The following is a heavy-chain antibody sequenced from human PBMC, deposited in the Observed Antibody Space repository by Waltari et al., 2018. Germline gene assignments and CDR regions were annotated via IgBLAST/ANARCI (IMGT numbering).Heavy chain of an antibody. Sequence: QVQLVESGGGVVQPGRSLRLSCAASGFTFSSYGMHWVRQAPGKGLGWVAVIWYDGSNKYYADSVKGRFTISRDNSKNTLYLQMNSLRAEDTAVYYCAREGGYSYGYPDYWGQGTLVTVSS. J-gene: IGHJ4*02. CDR3: AREGGYSYGYPDY. CDR1: GFTFSSYG. CDR2: IWYDGSNK. D-gene: IGHD5-18*01. V-gene: IGHV3-33*01.